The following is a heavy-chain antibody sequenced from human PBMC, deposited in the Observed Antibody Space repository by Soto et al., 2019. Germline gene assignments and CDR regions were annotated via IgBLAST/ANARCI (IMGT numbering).Heavy chain of an antibody. D-gene: IGHD6-19*01. CDR1: GFTFSSYA. CDR3: AKVERAVAGIID. J-gene: IGHJ4*02. CDR2: ISVSVGST. V-gene: IGHV3-23*01. Sequence: EVQLLESGGGLVQPGGSLRLSCAASGFTFSSYAMSWVRQAPGKGLDWVSAISVSVGSTYYADSVKGRFTISRDNSKNTLYLQMNSLRAEDPAVYYCAKVERAVAGIIDWGQGTLVTVS.